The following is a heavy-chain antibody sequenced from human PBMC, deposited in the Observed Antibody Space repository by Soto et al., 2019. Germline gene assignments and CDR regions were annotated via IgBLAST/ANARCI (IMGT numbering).Heavy chain of an antibody. Sequence: QVQLVQSGAEVKKPGASVKVSCKASGYTFTGYYMHWVRQAPGQGLEWMGWINPNSGGTNYAQKFQGWVTMTRDTSISTAYMELSRLRSDDTAVYYCARAAPPPYSSSLAHWFDPWGQGTLVTVSS. CDR1: GYTFTGYY. CDR2: INPNSGGT. CDR3: ARAAPPPYSSSLAHWFDP. J-gene: IGHJ5*02. D-gene: IGHD6-13*01. V-gene: IGHV1-2*04.